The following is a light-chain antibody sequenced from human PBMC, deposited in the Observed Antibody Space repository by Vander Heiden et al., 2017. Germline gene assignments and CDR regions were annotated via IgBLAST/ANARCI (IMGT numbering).Light chain of an antibody. J-gene: IGKJ3*01. V-gene: IGKV3-20*01. CDR2: DAS. CDR3: QQNGSSQFT. CDR1: KSGNRNY. Sequence: VLTQSPGTLSSSPGGRATPSSRARKSGNRNYLAWYQRKPGKAPRLLIYDASSLETAIPDRFSGSGSGTDFTLTISRLEPEDFATYYCQQNGSSQFTFGPGTKVEI.